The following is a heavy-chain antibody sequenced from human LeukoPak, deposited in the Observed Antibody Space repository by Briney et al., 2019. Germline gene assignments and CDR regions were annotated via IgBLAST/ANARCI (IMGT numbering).Heavy chain of an antibody. V-gene: IGHV3-33*01. J-gene: IGHJ4*02. CDR1: GFTFSSYG. CDR2: IWYDGSSK. D-gene: IGHD3-22*01. CDR3: ARDLYDSGGYSSPIDY. Sequence: EAGGSLRLSCAASGFTFSSYGMHWVRQAPGKGLEWVALIWYDGSSKHYADSVRGRFTISRDNSKNTLYLQMNSLRAEDTAVYYCARDLYDSGGYSSPIDYWGQGTLVTVSS.